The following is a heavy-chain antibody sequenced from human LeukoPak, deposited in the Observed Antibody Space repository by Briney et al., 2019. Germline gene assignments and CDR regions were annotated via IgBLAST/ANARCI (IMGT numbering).Heavy chain of an antibody. CDR1: GGTFNNYA. CDR2: FIPLFRTS. J-gene: IGHJ3*02. Sequence: SVKVSCKASGGTFNNYAISWVLQAPGQGLEWMGGFIPLFRTSNYAQKFQGRVTITADEYTSTAYMELTSLTSEDTAVYYCARDQDFYGSGSSYKMGAFDIWGQGTLVTVSS. D-gene: IGHD3-10*01. CDR3: ARDQDFYGSGSSYKMGAFDI. V-gene: IGHV1-69*01.